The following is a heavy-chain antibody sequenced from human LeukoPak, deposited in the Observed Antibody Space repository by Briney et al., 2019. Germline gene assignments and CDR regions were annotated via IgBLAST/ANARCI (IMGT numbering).Heavy chain of an antibody. CDR1: GYTFTSYT. J-gene: IGHJ3*02. V-gene: IGHV1-18*01. Sequence: ASVKVSCKASGYTFTSYTISWVRQAPGQGREWMGWITADSGYTNYAQKLQGRVTMTTDTSTTTAYMELRSLRSDDTAVYYCARNKRAGDDAFDIWGQGTMVTVSS. D-gene: IGHD6-25*01. CDR2: ITADSGYT. CDR3: ARNKRAGDDAFDI.